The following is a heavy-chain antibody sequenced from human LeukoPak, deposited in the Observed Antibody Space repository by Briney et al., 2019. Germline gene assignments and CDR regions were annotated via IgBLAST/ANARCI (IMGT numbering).Heavy chain of an antibody. V-gene: IGHV4-30-4*01. D-gene: IGHD3-22*01. CDR3: ARPYYYDSRIDP. J-gene: IGHJ5*02. CDR2: TYYSGST. CDR1: GGSISSGDYY. Sequence: SETLSLTCTVSGGSISSGDYYWSWIRQPPGKGLEWIGYTYYSGSTYYNPSLKNRVSISVDTSKNQFSLNLSSVTAADTAVYNCARPYYYDSRIDPWGQGTLVTVSS.